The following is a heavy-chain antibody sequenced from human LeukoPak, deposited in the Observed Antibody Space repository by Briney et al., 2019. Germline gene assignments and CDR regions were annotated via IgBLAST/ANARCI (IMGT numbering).Heavy chain of an antibody. CDR1: GFTVSSNY. Sequence: GGSLRLSCAASGFTVSSNYMSWVRQAPGKGLEWVSVIYSGGSTYYADSVKGRFTISRDNSKNTLYLQMNSLRAEDTAVYYCARGDGYIYRPIDYWGQGTLVTVSS. V-gene: IGHV3-66*01. J-gene: IGHJ4*02. CDR2: IYSGGST. CDR3: ARGDGYIYRPIDY. D-gene: IGHD5-18*01.